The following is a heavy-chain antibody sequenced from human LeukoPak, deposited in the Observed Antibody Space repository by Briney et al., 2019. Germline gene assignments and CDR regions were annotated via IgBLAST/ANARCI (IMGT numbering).Heavy chain of an antibody. D-gene: IGHD6-13*01. V-gene: IGHV4-34*01. Sequence: SETLSLTCAVYGGSFSGYHWSWIRQPPGKGLEWIGEINHSGSTNYNPSLKSRVTISVDTSKNQFSLKLSSVTAADTAVYYCARAGYSSSWYRSYNWFDPWGQGTLVTVSS. CDR1: GGSFSGYH. CDR3: ARAGYSSSWYRSYNWFDP. J-gene: IGHJ5*02. CDR2: INHSGST.